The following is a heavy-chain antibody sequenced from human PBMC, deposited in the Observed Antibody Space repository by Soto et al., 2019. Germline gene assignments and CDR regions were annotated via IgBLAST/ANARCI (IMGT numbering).Heavy chain of an antibody. CDR2: INPHGGST. Sequence: ASVKVSCKAPGDTFTSYYLNWVRQAPGQGLEWMGVINPHGGSTKYAQKFQGKITMTRDTSRSTVYMELSSLRSDDTAIYYCARSSGGNFGIIIEGSNWFDPWGQGTLVTVSS. CDR3: ARSSGGNFGIIIEGSNWFDP. D-gene: IGHD3-3*01. V-gene: IGHV1-46*01. CDR1: GDTFTSYY. J-gene: IGHJ5*02.